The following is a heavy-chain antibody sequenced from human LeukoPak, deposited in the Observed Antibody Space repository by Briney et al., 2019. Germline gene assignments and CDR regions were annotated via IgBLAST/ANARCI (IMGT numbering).Heavy chain of an antibody. CDR2: ISAYNGNT. CDR1: GYTFTSYG. D-gene: IGHD5-18*01. J-gene: IGHJ4*02. V-gene: IGHV1-18*01. Sequence: GASVKVSCKASGYTFTSYGISWVRQAPGQGLEWMGWISAYNGNTNYAQKLQGRVTMTTDTSTSTAYMELRSLRSDDTAVYYCAREEIQLWFSVYDYWGQGTLVTVSS. CDR3: AREEIQLWFSVYDY.